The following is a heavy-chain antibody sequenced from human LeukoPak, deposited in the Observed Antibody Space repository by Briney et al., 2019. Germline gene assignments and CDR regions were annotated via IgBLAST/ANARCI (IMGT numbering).Heavy chain of an antibody. Sequence: SETLSLTCTVSGGSINSYYWSWIRQPPGKGLEWIGFIYYSGSTNYNPSLKSRVTISVDTSRNQFSLKLSSVTAADTAVYYCARQNNYDFWSGYYNWFDPWGQGTLVTVSS. CDR2: IYYSGST. J-gene: IGHJ5*02. CDR1: GGSINSYY. D-gene: IGHD3-3*01. CDR3: ARQNNYDFWSGYYNWFDP. V-gene: IGHV4-59*08.